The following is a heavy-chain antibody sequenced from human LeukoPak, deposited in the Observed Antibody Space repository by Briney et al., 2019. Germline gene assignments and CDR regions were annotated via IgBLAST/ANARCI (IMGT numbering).Heavy chain of an antibody. V-gene: IGHV4-34*01. CDR1: GFTFSSYA. CDR2: INHSGST. D-gene: IGHD2-2*01. CDR3: ARGGIGYCSSTSCYRPNGDFDY. Sequence: GSLRLSCAASGFTFSSYAMSWIRQPPGKGLEWIGEINHSGSTNYNPSLKSRVTISVDTSKNQFSLKLSSVTAADTAVYYCARGGIGYCSSTSCYRPNGDFDYWGQGTLVTVSS. J-gene: IGHJ4*02.